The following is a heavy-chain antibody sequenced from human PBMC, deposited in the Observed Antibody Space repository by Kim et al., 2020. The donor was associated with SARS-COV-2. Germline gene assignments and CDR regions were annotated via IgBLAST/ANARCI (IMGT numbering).Heavy chain of an antibody. CDR3: ARDLGSGSARWHTNWFDP. Sequence: QGRVTMTRDTSTSTVYMELSSLRSEDTAVYYCARDLGSGSARWHTNWFDPWGQGTLVTVSS. J-gene: IGHJ5*02. V-gene: IGHV1-46*01. D-gene: IGHD3-10*01.